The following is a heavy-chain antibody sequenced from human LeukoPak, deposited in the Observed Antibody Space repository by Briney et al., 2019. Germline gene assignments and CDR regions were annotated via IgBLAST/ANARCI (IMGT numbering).Heavy chain of an antibody. CDR2: ISSSGSTI. V-gene: IGHV3-11*01. J-gene: IGHJ4*02. D-gene: IGHD6-19*01. CDR1: GFTFSDYY. Sequence: GGSLSLSCAASGFTFSDYYMSWIRQAPGKGLEWVSYISSSGSTISYADSEKGRFTISRNNAKNSLYLQMNSLRAEDTAVYYCARDLEAVAGYFDYWGQGTLVTVSS. CDR3: ARDLEAVAGYFDY.